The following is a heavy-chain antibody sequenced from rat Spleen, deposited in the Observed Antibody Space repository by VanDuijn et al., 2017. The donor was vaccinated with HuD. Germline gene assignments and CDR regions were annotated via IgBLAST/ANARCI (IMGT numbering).Heavy chain of an antibody. CDR3: ARSRYFDY. CDR1: TYSINSIY. V-gene: IGHV3-1*01. J-gene: IGHJ2*01. Sequence: EVQLQESGPGLVKPSQSLSLTCSVTTYSINSIYWAWVRKFPGNKVEWMGYISYSGSTTYNPSLKSRIFITRDTSKNRFFLQLNSIATEDTATYYCARSRYFDYWGQGVMVTVSS. CDR2: ISYSGST.